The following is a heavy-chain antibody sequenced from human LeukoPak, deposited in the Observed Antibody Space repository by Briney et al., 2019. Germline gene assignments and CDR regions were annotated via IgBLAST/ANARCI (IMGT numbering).Heavy chain of an antibody. J-gene: IGHJ6*03. CDR3: ARADHDYYYYMDV. Sequence: GGSLRLSCAASGFTFSSYSMNWVRQAPGKGLEWVSSISSSSSFIYYADSVKGRFTISRDNAKNSLYLQMNSLSAEDTAVYYCARADHDYYYYMDVWGKGTTITVSS. CDR2: ISSSSSFI. CDR1: GFTFSSYS. V-gene: IGHV3-21*01.